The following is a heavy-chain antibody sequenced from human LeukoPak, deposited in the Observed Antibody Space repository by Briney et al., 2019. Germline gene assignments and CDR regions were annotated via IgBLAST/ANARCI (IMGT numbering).Heavy chain of an antibody. CDR3: ARGPGDPGDFFDY. J-gene: IGHJ4*02. CDR2: IYHSGST. CDR1: GGSISSSNW. Sequence: PSETLFLTCAVSGGSISSSNWWSWVRQPPGKGLEWIGEIYHSGSTNYNPSLKSRVTISVDKSKNQFSLKLSSVTAADTAVYYCARGPGDPGDFFDYWGQGTLVTVSS. V-gene: IGHV4-4*02. D-gene: IGHD3-10*01.